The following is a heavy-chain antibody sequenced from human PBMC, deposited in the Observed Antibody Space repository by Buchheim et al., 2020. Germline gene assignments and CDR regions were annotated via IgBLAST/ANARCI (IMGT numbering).Heavy chain of an antibody. D-gene: IGHD3-3*01. J-gene: IGHJ4*02. V-gene: IGHV5-51*01. Sequence: EVQLVQSGAAMKKPGESLKISCQGSGYAFANYWIAWVRQKPGKGLEYMGIIFPIDFRTRYSPSFQGQVTISVDKSLNTAYLRWNSLRDSDSAMYFCARFGGVSFDRAWFDYWGQGT. CDR1: GYAFANYW. CDR2: IFPIDFRT. CDR3: ARFGGVSFDRAWFDY.